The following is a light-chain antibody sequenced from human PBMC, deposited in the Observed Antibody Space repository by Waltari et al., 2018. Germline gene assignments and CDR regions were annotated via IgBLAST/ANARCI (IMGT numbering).Light chain of an antibody. CDR2: KDS. V-gene: IGLV3-25*03. CDR1: PVPKRY. J-gene: IGLJ7*01. Sequence: SYELPQPDSVSVSPGQTARITCPGAPVPKRYAHWYQQKPGHAPGLVIYKDSKTPSGIPERFSGSSSGTTVTSTISGVQAEDEADYYCQSADSSGTHAVFGGGIQLTVL. CDR3: QSADSSGTHAV.